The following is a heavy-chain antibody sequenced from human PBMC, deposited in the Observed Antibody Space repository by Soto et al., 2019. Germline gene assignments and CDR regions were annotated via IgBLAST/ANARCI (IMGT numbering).Heavy chain of an antibody. CDR2: ISGSGGFT. D-gene: IGHD6-13*01. V-gene: IGHV3-23*01. CDR1: GFTFSSYA. CDR3: AKEKGYSSSWFEFDY. Sequence: EVQLLESGGGLVQPGGSLRLSCAASGFTFSSYAMSWVRQAPGKGLEWVSAISGSGGFTYYADSVKGRFTSSRDNSKNTLYLKMNSLRAEDQAVYYCAKEKGYSSSWFEFDYWGQGTLVTGSS. J-gene: IGHJ4*02.